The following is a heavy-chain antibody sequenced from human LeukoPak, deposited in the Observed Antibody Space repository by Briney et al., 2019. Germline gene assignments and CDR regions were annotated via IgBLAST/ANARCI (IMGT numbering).Heavy chain of an antibody. Sequence: GASVKVSCKASGYTFTTYGLSWVRQAPGQGLEWMGRIIPILGIANYAQKFQGRVTITADKSTSTAYMELSSLRSEDTAVYYCARDPKGYWGQGTLVTVSS. CDR3: ARDPKGY. V-gene: IGHV1-69*04. CDR1: GYTFTTYG. CDR2: IIPILGIA. J-gene: IGHJ4*02.